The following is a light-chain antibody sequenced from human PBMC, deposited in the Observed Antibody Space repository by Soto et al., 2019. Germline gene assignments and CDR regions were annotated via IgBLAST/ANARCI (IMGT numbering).Light chain of an antibody. V-gene: IGKV3-20*01. CDR2: GAS. J-gene: IGKJ1*01. CDR1: RSVSSY. CDR3: QQYGSSRT. Sequence: EIVLTQSPSTLSLSPGESATLSCRASRSVSSYLAWYQQKPGQAPRLLIYGASSRATGIPDRFSGSGAGTEFTLTISRLEPEDFAVYYCQQYGSSRTFGQGTKVDI.